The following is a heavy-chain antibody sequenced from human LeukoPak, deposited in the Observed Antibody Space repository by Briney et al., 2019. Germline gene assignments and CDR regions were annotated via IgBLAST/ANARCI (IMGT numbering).Heavy chain of an antibody. CDR2: ISYDGSNK. Sequence: PGGSLRLSCAASGFTFSSYAMHWVRQAPGKGLEWVAVISYDGSNKYYADSVKGRFTISRDNSKNTLYLQMNSLRAEDTAVYYCARDLRSFSGWLSYWGQGTLVTVSS. CDR1: GFTFSSYA. D-gene: IGHD6-19*01. V-gene: IGHV3-30-3*01. CDR3: ARDLRSFSGWLSY. J-gene: IGHJ4*02.